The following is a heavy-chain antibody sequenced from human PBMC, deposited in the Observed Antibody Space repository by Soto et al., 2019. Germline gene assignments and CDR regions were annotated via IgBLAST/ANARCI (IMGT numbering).Heavy chain of an antibody. CDR1: GYSFTSYW. Sequence: GESLKISCKGSGYSFTSYWIGWVRQMPGKGLEWMGIIYPGDSDTRYSPSFQGQVTISADKSISTAYLQWSSLKASDTAMYYCSRHSLISPYYYCGMDVWGQCTTVTVSS. CDR2: IYPGDSDT. V-gene: IGHV5-51*01. CDR3: SRHSLISPYYYCGMDV. D-gene: IGHD3-16*01. J-gene: IGHJ6*02.